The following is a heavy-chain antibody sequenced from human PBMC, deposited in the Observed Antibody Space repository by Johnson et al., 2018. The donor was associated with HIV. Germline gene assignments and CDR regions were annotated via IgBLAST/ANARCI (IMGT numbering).Heavy chain of an antibody. CDR2: ISGSGGST. D-gene: IGHD5-24*01. Sequence: VQLVESGGVVVQPGGSLRVSCAASGFTFDDYAMHWVRQAPGKGLEWVSAISGSGGSTYYADSVKGRFTISRYNSKNTLYLQMNNLRVEDTALYYCAKSALERATPLAEVDAFDVWGQGTMVTVSS. V-gene: IGHV3-23*04. CDR1: GFTFDDYA. J-gene: IGHJ3*01. CDR3: AKSALERATPLAEVDAFDV.